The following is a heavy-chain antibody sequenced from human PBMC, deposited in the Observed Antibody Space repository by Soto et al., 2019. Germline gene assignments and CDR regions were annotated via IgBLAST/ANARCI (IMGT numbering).Heavy chain of an antibody. CDR1: GFTFNEYG. Sequence: GGSLRLSCAASGFTFNEYGMHWVRQAPGKGLEYVSAISSSGGSIGYADSVKGRFTISRDNSKNTVYLQMSSLRVEDTAVYYCVKGEYYYDSSGYYPFDYWGQGTLVTVSS. CDR2: ISSSGGSI. J-gene: IGHJ4*02. V-gene: IGHV3-64D*06. CDR3: VKGEYYYDSSGYYPFDY. D-gene: IGHD3-22*01.